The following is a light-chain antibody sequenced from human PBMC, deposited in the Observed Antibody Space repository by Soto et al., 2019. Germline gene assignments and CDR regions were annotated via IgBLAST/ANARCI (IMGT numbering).Light chain of an antibody. Sequence: IVMTQSPATLSVSRGERATLSCRANQAISSNVAWYQQKPGQAPRLLIYCASTRATSIQDRFSGSGSGTEFTLTISSLQSEDFAVYYCQHYNNWLGTFGGGTKVDIK. CDR1: QAISSN. J-gene: IGKJ4*01. V-gene: IGKV3-15*01. CDR3: QHYNNWLGT. CDR2: CAS.